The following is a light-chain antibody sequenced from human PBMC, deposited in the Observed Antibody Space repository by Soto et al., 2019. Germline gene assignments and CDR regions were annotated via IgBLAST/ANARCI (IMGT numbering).Light chain of an antibody. CDR2: GAS. CDR1: QSVSSS. J-gene: IGKJ1*01. CDR3: QQYNNWWT. Sequence: EIVMTQSPATLSVSPGERATLSCRAGQSVSSSLAWYQQKPGQAPRLLIYGASTRATGIPARFSGSGSETEFTLTISSLQSEDSAVYYCQQYNNWWTFGQGTKVEIK. V-gene: IGKV3-15*01.